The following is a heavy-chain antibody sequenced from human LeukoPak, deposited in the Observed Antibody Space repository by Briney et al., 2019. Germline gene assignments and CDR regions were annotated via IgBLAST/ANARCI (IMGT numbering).Heavy chain of an antibody. Sequence: PGGSLRLSCAASGFTFSAYGMHWVRQAPGKGLEWLAVISYDGNSKFYADSVKGRFTISRDNSKNTLFLQMNSLRTEDTAMYYCAKDHGYCSSTSCYSNWFDPWGQGTLVTVSS. V-gene: IGHV3-30*18. D-gene: IGHD2-2*03. CDR3: AKDHGYCSSTSCYSNWFDP. CDR2: ISYDGNSK. J-gene: IGHJ5*02. CDR1: GFTFSAYG.